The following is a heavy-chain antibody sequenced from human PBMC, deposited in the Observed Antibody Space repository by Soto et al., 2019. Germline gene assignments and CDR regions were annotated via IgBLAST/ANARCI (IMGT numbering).Heavy chain of an antibody. V-gene: IGHV4-34*01. D-gene: IGHD6-13*01. CDR2: INHSGST. Sequence: SETLSLTCAVYGGSFSGYYWTWIRQPPGTGLEWIGEINHSGSTNYNPSLKSRVTISVDTSKNQFSLKLTSVTAADTAVYYCARDTSSTSLRAEYFQFWGQGTQVTVSS. CDR1: GGSFSGYY. J-gene: IGHJ1*01. CDR3: ARDTSSTSLRAEYFQF.